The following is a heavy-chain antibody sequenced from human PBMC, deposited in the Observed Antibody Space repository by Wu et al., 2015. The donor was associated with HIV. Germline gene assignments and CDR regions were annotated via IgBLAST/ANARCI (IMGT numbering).Heavy chain of an antibody. CDR2: MNPNSYDA. D-gene: IGHD5-12*01. CDR1: GYTFTDYD. Sequence: QVQLVQSGAEVKKPGASVKVSCRASGYTFTDYDINWVRQASGQGLEWMGWMNPNSYDAGYAQKFQGRVTMTKNTSINTAYMELSGLRSEDTAVYYCARVASIVGTIYYFDYWGQGTLVSVSS. CDR3: ARVASIVGTIYYFDY. V-gene: IGHV1-8*01. J-gene: IGHJ4*02.